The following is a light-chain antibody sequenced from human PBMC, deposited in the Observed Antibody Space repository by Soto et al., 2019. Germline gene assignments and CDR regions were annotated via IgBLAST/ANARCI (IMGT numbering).Light chain of an antibody. J-gene: IGLJ1*01. CDR3: ASYTIGTTLYV. Sequence: LTQPASVSGSPGQSITISCTGTGSDVGAYDSVSWYQHHPGKAPKLILFEVSNRPSGVSNCFSGSKSGNTASLTISGLQAEDEADYYCASYTIGTTLYVFGTGTKVTVL. V-gene: IGLV2-14*01. CDR2: EVS. CDR1: GSDVGAYDS.